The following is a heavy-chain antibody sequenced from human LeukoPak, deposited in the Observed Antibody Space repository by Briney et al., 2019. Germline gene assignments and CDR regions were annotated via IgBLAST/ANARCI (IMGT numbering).Heavy chain of an antibody. Sequence: SETLSLTCTVSGGSISSYYWSWIRQPPGKGLEWIGYTYYSGSTNYNPSLKSRVTISVDTSKNQFSLKLSSVTAADTAVYYCARHSDYYYDFDYWGQGTLVTVSS. D-gene: IGHD3-22*01. V-gene: IGHV4-59*01. CDR1: GGSISSYY. CDR3: ARHSDYYYDFDY. CDR2: TYYSGST. J-gene: IGHJ4*02.